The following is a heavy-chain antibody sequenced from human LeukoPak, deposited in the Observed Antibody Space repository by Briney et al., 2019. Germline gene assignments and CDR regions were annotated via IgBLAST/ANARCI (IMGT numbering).Heavy chain of an antibody. CDR2: IYHSGTA. Sequence: PSETLSLTCTVSAGSITSDDSYWSWIRQPPGKGLEWIGYIYHSGTAYYNPSLKSRVTMSVDRSKNQFSLKLSSVTAADTAVYYCARAPNYNPLYWFDPWGQGTLVTVSS. CDR1: AGSITSDDSY. J-gene: IGHJ5*02. CDR3: ARAPNYNPLYWFDP. V-gene: IGHV4-30-2*01. D-gene: IGHD3-10*01.